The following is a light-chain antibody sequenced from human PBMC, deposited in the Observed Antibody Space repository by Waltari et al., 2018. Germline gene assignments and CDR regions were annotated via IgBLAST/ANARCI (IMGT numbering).Light chain of an antibody. V-gene: IGKV3-20*01. CDR1: QSISRY. J-gene: IGKJ1*01. CDR2: GAS. CDR3: QHHFRLPAT. Sequence: EIVLTQSPVSLSLSPGERATLSCRSSQSISRYLAWYQQKPGQAPTLLIYGASNRATGVPPRFSGSGSGTDFSLTISGLEPEDSAVYYCQHHFRLPATFGQGTKVEIK.